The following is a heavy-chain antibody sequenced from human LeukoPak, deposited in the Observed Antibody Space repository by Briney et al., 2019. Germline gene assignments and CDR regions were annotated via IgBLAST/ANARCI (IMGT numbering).Heavy chain of an antibody. CDR2: IYYSGST. V-gene: IGHV4-39*07. D-gene: IGHD5-18*01. CDR1: GGSISSSSYY. CDR3: ARGSWIQLWFDL. Sequence: SETLSLTCTVSGGSISSSSYYWGWIRQPPGKGLEWIGSIYYSGSTYYNPSLKSRVTISVDTSKNQFSLKLSSVTAADTAVYYCARGSWIQLWFDLWGRGTLVTVSS. J-gene: IGHJ2*01.